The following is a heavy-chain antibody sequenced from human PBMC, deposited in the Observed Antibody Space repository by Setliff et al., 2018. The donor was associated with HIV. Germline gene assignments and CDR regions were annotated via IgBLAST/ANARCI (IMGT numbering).Heavy chain of an antibody. V-gene: IGHV1-8*01. CDR3: ARGKGVGGVVITDGLDV. CDR1: GYNFTSHD. D-gene: IGHD3-10*01. Sequence: VASVKVSCKASGYNFTSHDINWVRQAPGQGLEWMGWMNPKSGNTGYARKFQGRVTMTRKTSISTAYMELRSLRSDDTAVYYCARGKGVGGVVITDGLDVWGKGTTVTVSS. CDR2: MNPKSGNT. J-gene: IGHJ6*04.